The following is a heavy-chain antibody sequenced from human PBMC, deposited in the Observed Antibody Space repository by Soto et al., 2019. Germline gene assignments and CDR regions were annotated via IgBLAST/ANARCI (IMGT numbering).Heavy chain of an antibody. V-gene: IGHV3-72*01. D-gene: IGHD3-3*01. Sequence: PGGSLRLSCAASGFTFSDHYMDWVRQAPGKGLEWVGRSRNKANSYTTQYAASVKGRFTISRDDSKNSLYLQMNSLKTEDTAVYYCARGSINTIWSGYYTVAYGMDVWGQGTTVTVSS. CDR3: ARGSINTIWSGYYTVAYGMDV. CDR1: GFTFSDHY. J-gene: IGHJ6*02. CDR2: SRNKANSYTT.